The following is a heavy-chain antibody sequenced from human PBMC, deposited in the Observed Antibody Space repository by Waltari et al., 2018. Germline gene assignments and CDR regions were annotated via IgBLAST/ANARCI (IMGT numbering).Heavy chain of an antibody. CDR1: GGSISSSSYY. J-gene: IGHJ6*02. D-gene: IGHD6-13*01. V-gene: IGHV4-39*01. Sequence: QLQLQESGPGLVKPSETLSLTCTVSGGSISSSSYYWGWIRQPPGKGLEWIGSIYYSGSTYYNPSLKSRVTISVDTSKNQFSLKLSSVTAADTAVYYCARHQYSSSWYYGMDVWGQGTTVTVSS. CDR2: IYYSGST. CDR3: ARHQYSSSWYYGMDV.